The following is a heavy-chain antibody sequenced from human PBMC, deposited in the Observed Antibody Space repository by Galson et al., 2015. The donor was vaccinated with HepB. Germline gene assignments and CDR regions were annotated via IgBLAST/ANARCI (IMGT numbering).Heavy chain of an antibody. J-gene: IGHJ4*02. CDR2: IDPNSGGT. V-gene: IGHV1-2*02. D-gene: IGHD5-24*01. CDR1: GYAFTDYY. Sequence: SVKVSCKASGYAFTDYYMHWVRQAPGQGLEWMGWIDPNSGGTNYAQNFQGRVTMTRDTSIDTAYMELSRLRSDDTAVYYCARDFHSDGYNRGYFDYWGQGTLVTVSS. CDR3: ARDFHSDGYNRGYFDY.